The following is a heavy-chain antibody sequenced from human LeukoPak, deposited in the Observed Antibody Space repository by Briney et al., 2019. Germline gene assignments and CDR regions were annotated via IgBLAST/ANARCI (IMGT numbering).Heavy chain of an antibody. V-gene: IGHV3-13*01. CDR1: GFTFSSYD. J-gene: IGHJ4*02. CDR3: ARARGKDPSFDY. CDR2: IGTAGDT. Sequence: GGSLRLSCAASGFTFSSYDMPWVRQATGKGLEWVSAIGTAGDTYYPGSVKGRFTISRENAKNSLYLQMNSLRAGDTAVYYCARARGKDPSFDYWGQGTLVTVSS. D-gene: IGHD1-1*01.